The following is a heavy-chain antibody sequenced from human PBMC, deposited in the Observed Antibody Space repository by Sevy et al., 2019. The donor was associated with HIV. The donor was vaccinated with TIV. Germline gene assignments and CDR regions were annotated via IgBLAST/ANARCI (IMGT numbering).Heavy chain of an antibody. J-gene: IGHJ4*02. D-gene: IGHD3-22*01. V-gene: IGHV1-24*01. CDR1: GKTLIELS. CDR2: FDPEDGKR. Sequence: ASVKVSCKVSGKTLIELSMHWVRQAPGKGLEWMGSFDPEDGKRIYARKFQARVSMTDATSTDTAYMELSSLRSEDTAVYYCASTKDYYESSGDPFDSWGQGTLVTVSS. CDR3: ASTKDYYESSGDPFDS.